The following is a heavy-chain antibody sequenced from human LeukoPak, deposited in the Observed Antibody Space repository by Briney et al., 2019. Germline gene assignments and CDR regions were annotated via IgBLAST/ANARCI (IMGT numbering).Heavy chain of an antibody. Sequence: PSETLSLTCAVYGGSFSGYHWSWVCQPPGKGLEWIGEINHSGSTNYNPSLKSRVTISVDTSKNQFSLKLSSVTAADTAVYYCARAAHRRPAEYFQHWGQGTLVTVSS. V-gene: IGHV4-34*01. CDR1: GGSFSGYH. J-gene: IGHJ1*01. CDR3: ARAAHRRPAEYFQH. CDR2: INHSGST.